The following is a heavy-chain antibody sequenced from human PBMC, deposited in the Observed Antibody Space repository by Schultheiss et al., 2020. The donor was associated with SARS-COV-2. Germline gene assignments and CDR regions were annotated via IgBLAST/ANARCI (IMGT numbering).Heavy chain of an antibody. J-gene: IGHJ6*03. V-gene: IGHV3-23*01. Sequence: GGSLRLSCAASGFTFSSYAMSWVRQAPGKGLEWVSAISGSGGSTYYADSVKGRFTISRDNSKNTLYLQMNSLRAEDTALYYCAKDISYRGPYYYYYMDVWGKGTTVTVSS. CDR3: AKDISYRGPYYYYYMDV. CDR1: GFTFSSYA. CDR2: ISGSGGST. D-gene: IGHD4-11*01.